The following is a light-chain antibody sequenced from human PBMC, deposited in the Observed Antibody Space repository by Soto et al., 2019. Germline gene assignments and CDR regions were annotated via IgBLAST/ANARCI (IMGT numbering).Light chain of an antibody. V-gene: IGLV1-44*01. CDR2: SNN. Sequence: QSVLTQPPSASGTPGQRVTIPCSGSSSNIGSNTVNWYQQLPGTAPKLLIYSNNQRPSGVPDRFSGSKSGTSASLAISGLQSEDEADYYCQSYDSRLSAYVFGTGTKVTVL. CDR1: SSNIGSNT. J-gene: IGLJ1*01. CDR3: QSYDSRLSAYV.